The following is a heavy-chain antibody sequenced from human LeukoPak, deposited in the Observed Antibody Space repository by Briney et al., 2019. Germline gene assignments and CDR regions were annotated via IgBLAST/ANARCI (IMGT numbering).Heavy chain of an antibody. J-gene: IGHJ3*02. D-gene: IGHD3-22*01. CDR1: GFTFSSYW. CDR2: IKQDGSEK. V-gene: IGHV3-7*03. CDR3: AKEHYDSSGYYRDAFDI. Sequence: GGSLRLSCAASGFTFSSYWMSWVRQAPGKGLEWVANIKQDGSEKYYVDSVKGRFTISRDNAKNSLYLQMNSLRAEDTAVYYCAKEHYDSSGYYRDAFDIWGQGTMVTVSS.